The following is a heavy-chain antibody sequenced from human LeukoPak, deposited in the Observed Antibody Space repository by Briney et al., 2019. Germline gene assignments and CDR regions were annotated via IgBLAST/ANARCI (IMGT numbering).Heavy chain of an antibody. CDR1: GFSLSNARMG. Sequence: SGPTLVNPTVTLTHTCTVSGFSLSNARMGVSWIRQPPGKALEWLAHIFSNDEKSYSTSLKSRLTISKDTSKSQLVLTMTNMDPVFTATYYSARIGIVSCWYYYYYGMDVWGQGTTVTVSS. V-gene: IGHV2-26*01. J-gene: IGHJ6*02. CDR2: IFSNDEK. D-gene: IGHD2-2*01. CDR3: ARIGIVSCWYYYYYGMDV.